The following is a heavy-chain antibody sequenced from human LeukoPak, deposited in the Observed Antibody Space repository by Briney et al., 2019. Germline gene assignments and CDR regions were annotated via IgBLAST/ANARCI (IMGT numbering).Heavy chain of an antibody. CDR3: VAEMTASAAFDI. V-gene: IGHV4-39*01. D-gene: IGHD2-21*02. CDR2: LHHTGRN. Sequence: SETLSLTCTVSGDSLTSSSHYWGWIRQPPGKMLQWVASLHHTGRNYSNAALKSRVSISMDTAKSQFSLKVNSVTAADSGVYYCVAEMTASAAFDIWGQGTMVAVSS. CDR1: GDSLTSSSHY. J-gene: IGHJ3*02.